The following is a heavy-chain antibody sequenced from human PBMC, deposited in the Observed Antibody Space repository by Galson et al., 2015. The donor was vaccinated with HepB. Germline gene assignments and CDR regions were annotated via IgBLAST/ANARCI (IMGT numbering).Heavy chain of an antibody. Sequence: SLRLSCAASGFTFSNFWMNWVRQAPGKGPVWVSRINIDGSSTTYGDSVRGRFTTSRDNAKNTLYLQMNSLRAEDTAVYYCARGHSGLRVWGQGTMVTVSS. CDR3: ARGHSGLRV. V-gene: IGHV3-74*01. CDR1: GFTFSNFW. CDR2: INIDGSST. J-gene: IGHJ3*01. D-gene: IGHD5-12*01.